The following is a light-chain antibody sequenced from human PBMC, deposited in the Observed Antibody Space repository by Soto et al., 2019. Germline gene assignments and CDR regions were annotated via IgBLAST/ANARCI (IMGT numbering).Light chain of an antibody. CDR2: GAS. CDR3: QQYGSSPVT. Sequence: EIVLTQSPGTLSLSPGERATLSCRASQSVSSTHLAWYQQKPGQPPRLLIYGASSRATGIPDRFSGSGSGTDFTLTITRLESEDFAVYYCQQYGSSPVTFGQGTRLDIK. J-gene: IGKJ5*01. V-gene: IGKV3-20*01. CDR1: QSVSSTH.